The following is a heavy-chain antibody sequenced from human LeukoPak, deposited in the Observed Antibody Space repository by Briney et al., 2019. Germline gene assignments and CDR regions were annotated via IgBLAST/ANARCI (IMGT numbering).Heavy chain of an antibody. CDR3: ARDSDYGDSDYYYGMDV. J-gene: IGHJ6*02. CDR1: GGSVSSGSYY. D-gene: IGHD4-17*01. CDR2: IYYSGST. V-gene: IGHV4-61*01. Sequence: SETLSLTCTVSGGSVSSGSYYWSWIRQPPGKGLEWIGYIYYSGSTNYNPSLKSRVTISVDTSKNQFSLKLSSVTAADTAVYYCARDSDYGDSDYYYGMDVWGQGTTVTVSS.